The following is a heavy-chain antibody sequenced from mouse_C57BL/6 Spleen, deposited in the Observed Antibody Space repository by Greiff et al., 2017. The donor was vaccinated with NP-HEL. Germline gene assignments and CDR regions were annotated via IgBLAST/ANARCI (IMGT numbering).Heavy chain of an antibody. J-gene: IGHJ4*01. CDR3: AREWYSNYAMDY. D-gene: IGHD2-5*01. V-gene: IGHV1-26*01. CDR1: GYTFTDYY. Sequence: EVQLQQSGPELVKPGASVKISCKASGYTFTDYYMNWVKQSHGKSLEWIGDINPNNGGTSYNQKFKGKATLTVDKSSSTAYIELRSLTSEDSAVYYCAREWYSNYAMDYWGQGTSVTVSS. CDR2: INPNNGGT.